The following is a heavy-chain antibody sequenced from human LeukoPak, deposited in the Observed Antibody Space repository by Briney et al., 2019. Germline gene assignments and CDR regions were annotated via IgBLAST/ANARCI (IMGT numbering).Heavy chain of an antibody. CDR3: ARAGLNGDVDY. CDR1: GGSFSGYY. J-gene: IGHJ4*02. D-gene: IGHD4-17*01. Sequence: SETLSLTCAVYGGSFSGYYWSWIRQPPGKALEWIGEINHSGSTNYNPSLKSRVTISVDTSKNQFSLKLSSVTAADTAVYYCARAGLNGDVDYWGQGTLVTVSS. CDR2: INHSGST. V-gene: IGHV4-34*01.